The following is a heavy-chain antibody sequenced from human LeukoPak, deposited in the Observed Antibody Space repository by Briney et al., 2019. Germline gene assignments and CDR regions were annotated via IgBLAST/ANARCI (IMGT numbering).Heavy chain of an antibody. D-gene: IGHD6-19*01. V-gene: IGHV3-11*01. J-gene: IGHJ4*02. Sequence: PGGSLRLSCAASGFTFSDYYMSWIRQAPGKGLEWVSYISSSGSTIYYADSVKGRFTISRDNAKNPLYLQMNSLRAEDTAVYYCARARFPRYSSGWYAGYWGQGTLVTVSS. CDR1: GFTFSDYY. CDR3: ARARFPRYSSGWYAGY. CDR2: ISSSGSTI.